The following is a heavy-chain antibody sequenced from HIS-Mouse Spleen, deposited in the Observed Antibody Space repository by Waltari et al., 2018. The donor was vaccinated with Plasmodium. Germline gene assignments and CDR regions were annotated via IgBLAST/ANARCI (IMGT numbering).Heavy chain of an antibody. Sequence: QVQLQPWGAGLLKPSETLSLTCAVYGGSFSGYYWSWIRQPPGKGLEWIGEINHSGSTNYNPSLKSRVTISVDTSKNQFSLKLSSVTAADTAVYYCARGGIVGATIDYWGQGTLVTVSS. CDR1: GGSFSGYY. D-gene: IGHD1-26*01. CDR2: INHSGST. V-gene: IGHV4-34*01. J-gene: IGHJ4*02. CDR3: ARGGIVGATIDY.